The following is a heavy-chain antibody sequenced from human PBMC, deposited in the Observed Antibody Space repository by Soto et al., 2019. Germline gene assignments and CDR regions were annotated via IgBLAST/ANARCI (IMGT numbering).Heavy chain of an antibody. J-gene: IGHJ6*02. CDR3: ARDLSSGDFWSGYYPGYYYYGMDV. Sequence: GGSLRLSCAASGFTFGSYAMHWVRQAPGKGLEWVAVISYDGSNKYYADSVKGRFTISRDNSKNTLYLQMNSLRAEDTAVYYCARDLSSGDFWSGYYPGYYYYGMDVWGQGTTVTVSS. D-gene: IGHD3-3*01. CDR1: GFTFGSYA. CDR2: ISYDGSNK. V-gene: IGHV3-30-3*01.